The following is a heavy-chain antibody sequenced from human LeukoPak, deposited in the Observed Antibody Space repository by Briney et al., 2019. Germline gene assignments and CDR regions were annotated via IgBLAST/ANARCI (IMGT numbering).Heavy chain of an antibody. V-gene: IGHV1-18*01. Sequence: ASVTVSCKASGYTFTSYGISWVRQAPGQGLEWMGWISAYNGNTNYAQKLQGRVTMTTDTSTSTAYMELSSLRSEDTAVYYCARDVSDCSGGSCYSYFDYWGQGGLVTVSS. CDR3: ARDVSDCSGGSCYSYFDY. CDR1: GYTFTSYG. J-gene: IGHJ4*02. CDR2: ISAYNGNT. D-gene: IGHD2-15*01.